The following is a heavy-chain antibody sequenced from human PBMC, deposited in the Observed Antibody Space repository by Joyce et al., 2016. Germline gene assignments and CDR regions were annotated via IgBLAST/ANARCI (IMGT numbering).Heavy chain of an antibody. J-gene: IGHJ5*02. CDR2: IYYSGTP. CDR1: GGSISSSHYY. Sequence: QLQLQESGPGLVKPSETLSLTCTVSGGSISSSHYYWGWIRQPPGKGLEWIGSIYYSGTPYYKPSLRSRVTISVDASKNHFSLKLNSVTAADTAVYYCARLFDWFDPWGQGTLVTVSS. V-gene: IGHV4-39*02. CDR3: ARLFDWFDP.